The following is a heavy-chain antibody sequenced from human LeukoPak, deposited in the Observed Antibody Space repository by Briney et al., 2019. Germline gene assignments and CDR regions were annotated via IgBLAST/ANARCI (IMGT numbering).Heavy chain of an antibody. CDR2: INPSGGST. J-gene: IGHJ4*02. CDR3: ATYYYGSGGLYFDY. CDR1: GYSFTSYY. Sequence: ASVKVSCKASGYSFTSYYMHWVRQAPGQGLEWMGIINPSGGSTSYAQKFQGRVTMTRDMSTNTVYMELSSLRSEDTAVYYCATYYYGSGGLYFDYWGQGTLVTVSS. V-gene: IGHV1-46*01. D-gene: IGHD3-10*01.